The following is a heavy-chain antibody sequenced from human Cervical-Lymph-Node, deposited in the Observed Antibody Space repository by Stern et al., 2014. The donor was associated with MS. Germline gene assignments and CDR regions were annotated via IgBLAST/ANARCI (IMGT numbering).Heavy chain of an antibody. CDR1: GGSISRGDYF. CDR2: ISPSGST. D-gene: IGHD3-10*01. Sequence: VQLVESGPGLVKPSQTLSLTCTVSGGSISRGDYFWSWIRPFPGKGLEWIGYISPSGSTYYNPSLKSRLTISMDTSKSQFSLKLTSVTAADTAVYYCARDGVVRGVTYNWFDPWGQGTLVTVS. J-gene: IGHJ5*02. CDR3: ARDGVVRGVTYNWFDP. V-gene: IGHV4-31*03.